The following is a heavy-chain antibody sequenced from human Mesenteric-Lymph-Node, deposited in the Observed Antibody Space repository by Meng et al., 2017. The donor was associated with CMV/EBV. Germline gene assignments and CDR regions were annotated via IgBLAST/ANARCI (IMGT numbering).Heavy chain of an antibody. Sequence: GESLKISCAASGFTFSNFWMHWVRQAPGKGLVWVSRTNSDGSNTAYADSLKGRFTISRDNAKNILYLEMNSLTAEDTATYCSARVGFSSGWYDLLDYWGQGTLVTVSS. CDR2: TNSDGSNT. J-gene: IGHJ4*02. D-gene: IGHD6-19*01. CDR1: GFTFSNFW. V-gene: IGHV3-74*03. CDR3: ARVGFSSGWYDLLDY.